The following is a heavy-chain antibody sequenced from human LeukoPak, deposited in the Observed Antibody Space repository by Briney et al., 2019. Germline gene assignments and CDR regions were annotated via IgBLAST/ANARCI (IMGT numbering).Heavy chain of an antibody. Sequence: PGGSLRLSCAASGFTFSSYGMHWVRQAPGKGLEWVAVISYDGSNKYYADSVKGRFTISRDNSKNTLYLQMNSLRAEDTAVYYCAKELRYYYDSSGYGPLDAFDIWGQGTMVTVSS. CDR1: GFTFSSYG. CDR3: AKELRYYYDSSGYGPLDAFDI. V-gene: IGHV3-30*18. CDR2: ISYDGSNK. J-gene: IGHJ3*02. D-gene: IGHD3-22*01.